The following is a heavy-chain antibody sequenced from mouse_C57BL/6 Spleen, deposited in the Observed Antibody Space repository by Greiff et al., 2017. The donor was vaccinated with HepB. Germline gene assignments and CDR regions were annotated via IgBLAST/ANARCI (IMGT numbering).Heavy chain of an antibody. CDR1: GYTFTSYW. Sequence: QVQLKQPGAELVKPGASVKMSCKASGYTFTSYWITWVKQRPGQGLEWIGDIYPGSGSTNYNEKFKSKATLTVDTSSSTAYMQLSSLTSEDSAVYYCARGDGSSHRYFDVWGTGTTVTVSS. V-gene: IGHV1-55*01. CDR3: ARGDGSSHRYFDV. CDR2: IYPGSGST. D-gene: IGHD1-1*01. J-gene: IGHJ1*03.